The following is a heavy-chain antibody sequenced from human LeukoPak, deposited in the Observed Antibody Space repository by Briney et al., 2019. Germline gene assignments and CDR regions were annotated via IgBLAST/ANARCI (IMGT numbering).Heavy chain of an antibody. V-gene: IGHV1-2*02. J-gene: IGHJ4*02. D-gene: IGHD6-19*01. CDR3: ARWYSSGWATSCGNDY. CDR2: INPNSGGT. Sequence: SVKVSCRASGYTFTGYYMHWVRQAPGQGLEWMGWINPNSGGTNYAQKFQGRVTMTRDTSISTAYMELSRLRSDDTAVYYCARWYSSGWATSCGNDYWGQGALVTVSS. CDR1: GYTFTGYY.